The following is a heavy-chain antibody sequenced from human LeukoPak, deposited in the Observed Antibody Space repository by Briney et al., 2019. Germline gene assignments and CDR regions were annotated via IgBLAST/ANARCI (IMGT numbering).Heavy chain of an antibody. D-gene: IGHD2-21*02. V-gene: IGHV1-69*05. Sequence: GASVKVSCKASGGTFSSYAISWVRQAPGQGLEWMGGIIPIFGTANYAQKFQGRVTITTDESTSTAYMELSSLRSEDTAVYYCARDPAYCGGDCYVSFSNWGQGTLVTVSS. CDR2: IIPIFGTA. J-gene: IGHJ4*02. CDR3: ARDPAYCGGDCYVSFSN. CDR1: GGTFSSYA.